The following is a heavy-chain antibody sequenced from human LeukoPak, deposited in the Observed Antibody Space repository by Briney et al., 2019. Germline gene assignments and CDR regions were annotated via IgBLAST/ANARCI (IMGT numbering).Heavy chain of an antibody. CDR2: INHSGST. CDR1: GGSFSGYY. Sequence: PSETLSLTCAVYGGSFSGYYWSWIRQPPGKGLEWIGEINHSGSTNYNPSLKSRVTISVDTSKNQFSLKLSSVTAADTAVYYCARAWGDGFDYWGQGTLVTVSS. CDR3: ARAWGDGFDY. J-gene: IGHJ4*02. D-gene: IGHD2-21*02. V-gene: IGHV4-34*01.